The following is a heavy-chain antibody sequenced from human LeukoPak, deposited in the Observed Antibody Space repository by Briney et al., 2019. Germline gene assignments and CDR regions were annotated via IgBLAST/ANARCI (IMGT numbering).Heavy chain of an antibody. D-gene: IGHD5-18*01. J-gene: IGHJ4*02. CDR1: GYTFTSYG. Sequence: GASVTVSYKPSGYTFTSYGVSWVRRAPGQRLEWMGWISTYNYNTNYAQKFRGRVTLTKDTSTSTVYMELRTLRFDDTAIYYCARQVDTSMALPDYWGQGTLVTVSS. V-gene: IGHV1-18*01. CDR2: ISTYNYNT. CDR3: ARQVDTSMALPDY.